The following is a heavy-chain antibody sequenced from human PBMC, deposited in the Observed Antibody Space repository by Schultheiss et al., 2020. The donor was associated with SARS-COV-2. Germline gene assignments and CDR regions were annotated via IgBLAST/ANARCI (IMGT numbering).Heavy chain of an antibody. CDR3: AREKYYYDSSGYRFDY. CDR2: IYYSGST. V-gene: IGHV4-30-4*01. Sequence: SQTLSLTCPVSAGSMRNGDYYWRWIRQPPGKGLEWIGYIYYSGSTYYNPSLKSRVTISVDTSKNQFSLKLSSVTAADTAVYYCAREKYYYDSSGYRFDYWGQGTLVTVSS. CDR1: AGSMRNGDYY. J-gene: IGHJ4*02. D-gene: IGHD3-22*01.